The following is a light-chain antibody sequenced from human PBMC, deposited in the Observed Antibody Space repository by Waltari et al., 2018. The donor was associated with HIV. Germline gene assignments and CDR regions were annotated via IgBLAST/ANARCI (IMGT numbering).Light chain of an antibody. CDR2: DAS. V-gene: IGKV1-33*01. CDR1: QDVSNY. J-gene: IGKJ2*01. Sequence: DIQLTQSPSSLSASVGDIVTITCQASQDVSNYLNWNQQKPGKAPKLLIYDASNLAAGVPSRFSGSGSGTDFTFTIISLQPEDIATYYCQQFDYLMYTFGQGTKLEIQ. CDR3: QQFDYLMYT.